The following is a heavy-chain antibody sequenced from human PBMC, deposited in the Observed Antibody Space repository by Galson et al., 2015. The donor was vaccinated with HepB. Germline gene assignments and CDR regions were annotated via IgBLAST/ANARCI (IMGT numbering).Heavy chain of an antibody. CDR1: GFTFSSYE. CDR3: ARDLRGADYYYYYGMDV. V-gene: IGHV3-48*03. CDR2: ISSSGSTI. Sequence: SLRLSCAASGFTFSSYEMNWVRQAPGKGLEWVSYISSSGSTIYYADSVKGRFTISRDNAKNSLYLQMNSLRAEDTAVYYCARDLRGADYYYYYGMDVWGQGTTVTVSS. J-gene: IGHJ6*02. D-gene: IGHD3-10*01.